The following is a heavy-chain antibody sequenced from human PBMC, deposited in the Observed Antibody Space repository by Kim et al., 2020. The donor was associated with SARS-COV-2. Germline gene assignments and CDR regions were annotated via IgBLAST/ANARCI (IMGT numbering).Heavy chain of an antibody. D-gene: IGHD2-2*01. CDR2: IDPSDSYT. J-gene: IGHJ4*02. CDR1: GYSFTSYW. CDR3: ARHGGYCSSTSCSGEDY. V-gene: IGHV5-10-1*01. Sequence: GESLKISCKGSGYSFTSYWINWVRQMPGKGLEWMGRIDPSDSYTNYSPSFQGHVTISADKSISTAYLQWSSLKASDTAMYYCARHGGYCSSTSCSGEDYWGQGTLVTVSS.